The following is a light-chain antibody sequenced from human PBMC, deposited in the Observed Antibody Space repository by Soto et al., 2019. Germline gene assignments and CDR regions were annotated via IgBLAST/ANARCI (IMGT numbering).Light chain of an antibody. CDR3: RSFTNRRPVV. J-gene: IGLJ2*01. CDR1: SSDVGYYNY. V-gene: IGLV2-14*01. CDR2: DVN. Sequence: QSALTQPASVSGSPGQSITISCTGTSSDVGYYNYVSWYQQHPGKAPKLMIYDVNNRPSGVSDRFSGSKSGNTASLTISGLQGEDGGEFYCRSFTNRRPVVFGRGTKLTVL.